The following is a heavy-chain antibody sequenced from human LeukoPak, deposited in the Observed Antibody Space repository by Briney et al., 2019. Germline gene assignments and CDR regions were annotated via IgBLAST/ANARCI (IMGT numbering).Heavy chain of an antibody. CDR3: ARRVADFSFDY. Sequence: PSETLSLTCTDSGGSISSYYWSWIRQPPGKGLEWIGYIYYSGSTNYNPSLKSRVTISVDTSKNQFSLKLSSVTAADTAVYYCARRVADFSFDYWGQGTLVTVSS. J-gene: IGHJ4*02. D-gene: IGHD2-21*01. CDR2: IYYSGST. CDR1: GGSISSYY. V-gene: IGHV4-59*08.